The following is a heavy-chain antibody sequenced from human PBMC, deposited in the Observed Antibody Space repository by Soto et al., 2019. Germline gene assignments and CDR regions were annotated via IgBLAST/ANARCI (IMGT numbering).Heavy chain of an antibody. CDR2: IRSKGYGGTT. CDR3: SRDQPLFGDYADY. Sequence: GGSLRLSCSASGFTFGDYSMSWFRQAPGKGLEWVGFIRSKGYGGTTEYAASVKGRFTISRDDSKSISYLEMNSLKTEDTAVYYCSRDQPLFGDYADYWGPGTLVTVSS. D-gene: IGHD4-17*01. V-gene: IGHV3-49*03. J-gene: IGHJ4*02. CDR1: GFTFGDYS.